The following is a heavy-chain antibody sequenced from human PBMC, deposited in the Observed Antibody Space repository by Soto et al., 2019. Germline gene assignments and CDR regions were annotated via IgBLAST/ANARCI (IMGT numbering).Heavy chain of an antibody. V-gene: IGHV3-21*01. CDR2: ISSSSSYI. CDR1: GFTFSSYS. D-gene: IGHD3-10*01. CDR3: ARDTYGSGTPPLGLYGMDV. J-gene: IGHJ6*02. Sequence: GGSLRLSCAASGFTFSSYSMNWVRQAPGKGLEWVSSISSSSSYIYYADSVKGRFTISRDNAKNSLYLQMNSLRAEDTAVYYCARDTYGSGTPPLGLYGMDVWGQGTTLTVSS.